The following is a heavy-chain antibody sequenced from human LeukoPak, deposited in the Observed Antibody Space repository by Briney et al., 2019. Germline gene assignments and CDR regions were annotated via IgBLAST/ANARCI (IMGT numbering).Heavy chain of an antibody. CDR2: IYYSGST. Sequence: SETLSLTCTVSGGSISSGGYYWSWIRQHPGKGLEWIGYIYYSGSTNYNPSLKSRVTISVDTSKNQFSLKLSSVTAADTAVYYCARSDYDILTGNQYYYGMDVWGQGTTVTVSS. J-gene: IGHJ6*02. V-gene: IGHV4-61*08. D-gene: IGHD3-9*01. CDR3: ARSDYDILTGNQYYYGMDV. CDR1: GGSISSGGYY.